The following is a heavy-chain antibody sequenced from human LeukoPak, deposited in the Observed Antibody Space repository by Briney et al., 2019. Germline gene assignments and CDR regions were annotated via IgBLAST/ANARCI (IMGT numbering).Heavy chain of an antibody. Sequence: ASVKVSCKVSGYTLTELSMHWVRQAPGKGLEWMGGFDPEDGETIYAQKFQGRVTMTEDTSTDTAYIELSSLRSEDTAVYYCATADPQDIVAIYYYGMDVWGQGTTVTVSS. CDR1: GYTLTELS. J-gene: IGHJ6*02. CDR2: FDPEDGET. D-gene: IGHD5-12*01. CDR3: ATADPQDIVAIYYYGMDV. V-gene: IGHV1-24*01.